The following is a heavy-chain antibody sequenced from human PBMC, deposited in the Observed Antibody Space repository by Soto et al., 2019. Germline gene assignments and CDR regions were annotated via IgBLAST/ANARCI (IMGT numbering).Heavy chain of an antibody. CDR2: INHSGST. D-gene: IGHD3-10*01. V-gene: IGHV4-34*01. J-gene: IGHJ6*02. CDR1: GGSFSGYY. CDR3: ARAHKWSYYYGSGPYYGMDV. Sequence: SETLSLTCAVYGGSFSGYYWSWIRQPPGKGLEWIGEINHSGSTNYNPSLKSRVTISVDTSKNQFSLKLSSVTAADTAVYYCARAHKWSYYYGSGPYYGMDVWGQGTTVTVSS.